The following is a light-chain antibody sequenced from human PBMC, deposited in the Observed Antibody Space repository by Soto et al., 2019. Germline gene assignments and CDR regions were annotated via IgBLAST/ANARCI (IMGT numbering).Light chain of an antibody. V-gene: IGLV2-14*03. Sequence: QSVLTQPASVSASPGQSITISCTGTSSDVGGYDYVSWYQQHPGKAPKLIIYDVSDRPSGVSNRFSGSKSGNTASLTISGLQAEDEADYYCSSYTSSSTDVFGTGTKLTVL. CDR1: SSDVGGYDY. CDR2: DVS. CDR3: SSYTSSSTDV. J-gene: IGLJ1*01.